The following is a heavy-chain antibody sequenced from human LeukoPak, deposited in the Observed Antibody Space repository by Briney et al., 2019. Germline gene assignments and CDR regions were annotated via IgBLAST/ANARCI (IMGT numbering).Heavy chain of an antibody. CDR3: ARDDVGYCSGGSCPAWFDP. V-gene: IGHV1-18*01. CDR2: ISAYNGNT. CDR1: GYTFTSYG. Sequence: ASVKVSCKASGYTFTSYGISWVRQAPRQGLEWMGWISAYNGNTNYAQKLQGRVTMTTDTSTSTAYMELRSLRSDDTAVYYCARDDVGYCSGGSCPAWFDPWGQGTLVTVSS. D-gene: IGHD2-15*01. J-gene: IGHJ5*02.